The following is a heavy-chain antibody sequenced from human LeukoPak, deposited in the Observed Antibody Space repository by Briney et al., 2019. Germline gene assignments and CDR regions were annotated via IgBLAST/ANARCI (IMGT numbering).Heavy chain of an antibody. V-gene: IGHV1-18*01. D-gene: IGHD3-3*01. J-gene: IGHJ4*02. CDR3: AREGRITIFGVVITGFDY. Sequence: ASVKVSCKASGYTFTSYGISWVRQAPGQGLEWMGWISAYNGNTNYAQKLQGRVTMTTDTSTSTAYMELRSLRSDDTAVYYCAREGRITIFGVVITGFDYWGQGTLVTVSS. CDR1: GYTFTSYG. CDR2: ISAYNGNT.